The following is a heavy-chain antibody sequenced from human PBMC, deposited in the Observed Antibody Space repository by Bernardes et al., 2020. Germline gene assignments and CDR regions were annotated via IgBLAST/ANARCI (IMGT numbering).Heavy chain of an antibody. CDR1: GFSFSSYG. CDR3: AKADSTPGGYYYYGMDA. D-gene: IGHD2-2*01. CDR2: ISGSGGST. V-gene: IGHV3-23*01. J-gene: IGHJ6*04. Sequence: GGSLRLSCAASGFSFSSYGMHWVRQAPGKGLEWVSAISGSGGSTYYADSVKGRFTISRDNSKNTLYLQMNSLRAEDTAVYYCAKADSTPGGYYYYGMDAWGKGTTVTVSS.